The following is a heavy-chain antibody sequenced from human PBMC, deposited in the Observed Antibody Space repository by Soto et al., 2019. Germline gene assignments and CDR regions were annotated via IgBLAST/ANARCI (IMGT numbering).Heavy chain of an antibody. CDR2: VYYSGST. CDR1: GGSSSSSSYY. D-gene: IGHD3-3*01. CDR3: ASLYYDFWSGNFYGIDV. Sequence: PSETLSLTCTVSGGSSSSSSYYWGWIRQPPGKGLEWIGSVYYSGSTYYNPSLKSLVTISVDTSKNQFSLKLSSVTAADTAVYYCASLYYDFWSGNFYGIDVWGQGTTVTVSS. V-gene: IGHV4-39*01. J-gene: IGHJ6*02.